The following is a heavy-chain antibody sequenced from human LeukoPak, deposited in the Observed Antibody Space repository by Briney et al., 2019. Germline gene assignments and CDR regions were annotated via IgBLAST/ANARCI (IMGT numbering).Heavy chain of an antibody. Sequence: GGSLRLSCAASGFTFSSYAMSWVRQAPGKGLEWVSTIGGSGDKTFYADSVKGRFTISRDNSKNMVHLQMNSLTGEDTALYYCVRRGDASSGWGDHDFWGQGALVTVSS. J-gene: IGHJ4*02. V-gene: IGHV3-23*01. CDR3: VRRGDASSGWGDHDF. CDR1: GFTFSSYA. CDR2: IGGSGDKT. D-gene: IGHD6-19*01.